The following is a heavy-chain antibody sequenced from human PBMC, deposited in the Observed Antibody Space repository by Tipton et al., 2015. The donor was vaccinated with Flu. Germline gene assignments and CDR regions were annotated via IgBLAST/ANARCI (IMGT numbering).Heavy chain of an antibody. D-gene: IGHD1-26*01. CDR2: IYYSGST. Sequence: GLVKPSETLSLTCTVSGGSISSYYWSWIRQPPGKGLEWIGYIYYSGSTNYNPSLKSRVTISVDTSKNQFSLKLSSVTAADTAVYYCARAVGGGGWFDPWGQGTLVTVSS. CDR3: ARAVGGGGWFDP. J-gene: IGHJ5*02. V-gene: IGHV4-59*01. CDR1: GGSISSYY.